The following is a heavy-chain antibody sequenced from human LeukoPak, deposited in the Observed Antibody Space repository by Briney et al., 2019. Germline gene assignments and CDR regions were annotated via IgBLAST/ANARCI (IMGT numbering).Heavy chain of an antibody. D-gene: IGHD6-19*01. J-gene: IGHJ4*02. V-gene: IGHV1-69*05. CDR3: ARGKRAVAGTLGY. Sequence: SVKVSCKASGGTFSSYAISWVRQAPGQGLEWMGRIIPIFGTANYAQKFQGRVTITTDESTSTAYMELSSLRSEDTAVYYCARGKRAVAGTLGYWGQGTLVTVSS. CDR1: GGTFSSYA. CDR2: IIPIFGTA.